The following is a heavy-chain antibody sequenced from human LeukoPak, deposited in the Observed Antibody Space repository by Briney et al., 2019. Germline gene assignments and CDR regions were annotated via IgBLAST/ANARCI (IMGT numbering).Heavy chain of an antibody. D-gene: IGHD3-10*01. J-gene: IGHJ4*02. V-gene: IGHV3-30*04. Sequence: PGGSLRLSCAASGFTFSSYAMHWVRQAPGKGLEWVAVISYDGSNKYYADSVKGRFTISRDNSKNTLYLQMNSLRAEDTAVYYCARAGWEGELQWFGGFDYWGQGTLVTVSS. CDR1: GFTFSSYA. CDR2: ISYDGSNK. CDR3: ARAGWEGELQWFGGFDY.